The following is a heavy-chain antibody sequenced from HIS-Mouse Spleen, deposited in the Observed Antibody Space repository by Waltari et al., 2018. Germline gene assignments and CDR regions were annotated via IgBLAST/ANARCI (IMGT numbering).Heavy chain of an antibody. CDR2: ISWNSGSI. V-gene: IGHV3-9*01. CDR1: GFPFDDYS. Sequence: EVQLVESGGGLVQPGRSLRLSCAASGFPFDDYSMQWVRQAPGKGLEWVSGISWNSGSIGYADSVKGRFTISRDNAKNSLYLQMNSLRAEDTALYYCAKVSTVSYYFDYWGQGTLVTVSS. J-gene: IGHJ4*02. D-gene: IGHD4-17*01. CDR3: AKVSTVSYYFDY.